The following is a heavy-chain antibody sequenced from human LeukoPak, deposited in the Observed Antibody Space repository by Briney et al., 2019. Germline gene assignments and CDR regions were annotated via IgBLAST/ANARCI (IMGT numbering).Heavy chain of an antibody. CDR2: IYSGGST. J-gene: IGHJ4*02. Sequence: AGGSLRLSCAASGFTVSSIYMSCVRQAPGKGLEWVSVIYSGGSTYYADSVKGRFTISRDNSKNTLYLQMNSLRAEDTAVYYCARDVTGTSAHDYWGQGTLVTVSS. CDR3: ARDVTGTSAHDY. CDR1: GFTVSSIY. V-gene: IGHV3-53*01. D-gene: IGHD2-2*01.